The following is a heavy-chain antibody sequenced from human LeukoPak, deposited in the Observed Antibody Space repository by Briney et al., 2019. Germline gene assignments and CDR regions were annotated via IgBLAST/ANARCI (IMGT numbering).Heavy chain of an antibody. V-gene: IGHV3-30*02. CDR2: IRYDGSNK. Sequence: QPGGSLRLSCAASGFTFSSYAMSWVRQAPGKGLEWVAFIRYDGSNKYYADSVQGRFTISRDNSKNTLYLQMNTLRGEDTAVYYCAKDLASMTYFDYWGQGTLVTVSS. CDR3: AKDLASMTYFDY. CDR1: GFTFSSYA. J-gene: IGHJ4*02. D-gene: IGHD6-6*01.